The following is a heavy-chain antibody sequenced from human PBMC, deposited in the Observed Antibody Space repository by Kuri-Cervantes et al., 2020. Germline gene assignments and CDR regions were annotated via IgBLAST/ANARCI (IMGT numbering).Heavy chain of an antibody. CDR1: GYSFTSYC. CDR2: IYPGDSDI. D-gene: IGHD1-26*01. CDR3: ARHSGRDYYYMDV. J-gene: IGHJ6*03. Sequence: GESLKSSWKGSGYSFTSYCIGWVRQTTGKGLEWMGIIYPGDSDIRYSSSFQGQVTISADKSISTAYLQWCSLKASDNAMYYCARHSGRDYYYMDVWGKGTTVTVSS. V-gene: IGHV5-51*01.